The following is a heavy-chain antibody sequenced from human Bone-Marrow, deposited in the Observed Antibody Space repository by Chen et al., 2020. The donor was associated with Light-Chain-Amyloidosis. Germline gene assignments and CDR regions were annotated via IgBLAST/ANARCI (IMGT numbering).Heavy chain of an antibody. D-gene: IGHD3-9*01. CDR1: GFAFSSYA. CDR2: MSGCGANR. Sequence: EVQLVESGGGLLQRGGSLRLSCAASGFAFSSYAMSWVRQAPGKGLEWGAAMSGCGANRYYGDSVTGRRTISRGNSKNALFLQMNSRRAEDTAVYYCAKEIAYDDILPGYPADAFDIWGQGTMVTVSS. J-gene: IGHJ3*02. CDR3: AKEIAYDDILPGYPADAFDI. V-gene: IGHV3-23*04.